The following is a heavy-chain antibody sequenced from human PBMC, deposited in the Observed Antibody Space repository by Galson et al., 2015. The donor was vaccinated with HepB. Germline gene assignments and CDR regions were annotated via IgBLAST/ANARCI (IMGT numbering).Heavy chain of an antibody. Sequence: LRLSCAASGFIVSTNYMSWVRQAPGKGLEWVSTIYSGDTTYYADSVKGRFTISRDNSKNTLHLQMNSLRAEDTAVYYCARGYSNNWFSGLGYWGQGTLVTVSS. CDR2: IYSGDTT. D-gene: IGHD1-26*01. J-gene: IGHJ4*02. CDR1: GFIVSTNY. V-gene: IGHV3-53*01. CDR3: ARGYSNNWFSGLGY.